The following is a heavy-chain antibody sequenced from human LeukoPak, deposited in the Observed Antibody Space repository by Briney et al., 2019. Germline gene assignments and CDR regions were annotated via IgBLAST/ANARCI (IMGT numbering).Heavy chain of an antibody. CDR1: GGSISSSSYY. D-gene: IGHD4-23*01. J-gene: IGHJ6*02. V-gene: IGHV4-39*07. CDR3: ARDSRLRWNYYGMDV. Sequence: SETLSLTCTVSGGSISSSSYYWGWIRQPPGKGLEWIGSIYYSGSTYYNPSLKSRVTISVDTSKNQFSLKLSSVTAADTAVYYCARDSRLRWNYYGMDVWGQGTTVTVSS. CDR2: IYYSGST.